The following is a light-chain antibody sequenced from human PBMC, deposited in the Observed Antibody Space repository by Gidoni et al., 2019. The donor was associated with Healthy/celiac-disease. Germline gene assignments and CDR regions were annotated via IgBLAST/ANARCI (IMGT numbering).Light chain of an antibody. CDR2: AAS. CDR3: QPSYSTPPA. CDR1: QSISSY. V-gene: IGKV1-39*01. Sequence: DIQMTLSPSSLSASVGDRVTITCRASQSISSYLNWYQQKPGKAPKLLIYAASRLQSGVPSRFSGSGSGTDFTLTIRSPQPEDFATYYCQPSYSTPPAFGQGTKVEIK. J-gene: IGKJ1*01.